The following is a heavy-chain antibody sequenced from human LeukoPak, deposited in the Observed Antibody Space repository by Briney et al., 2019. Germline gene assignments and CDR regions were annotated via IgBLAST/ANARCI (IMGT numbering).Heavy chain of an antibody. J-gene: IGHJ3*02. CDR2: IYSGGST. CDR3: ARDSSGWSVGAFDI. V-gene: IGHV3-53*01. Sequence: GGSLRLSCAASGFTVSSNYMSWVRQAPGKGLEWVSVIYSGGSTYYADSVKGRFTISRDNSKNTLYLQMNSLRAEDTAVYYCARDSSGWSVGAFDIWGQGTMVTVSS. CDR1: GFTVSSNY. D-gene: IGHD6-19*01.